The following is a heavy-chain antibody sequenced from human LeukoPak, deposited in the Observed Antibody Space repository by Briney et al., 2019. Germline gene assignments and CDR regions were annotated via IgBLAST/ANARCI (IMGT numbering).Heavy chain of an antibody. CDR3: VSRVVPAAIPDAFDI. J-gene: IGHJ3*02. CDR1: GYSISTGYY. D-gene: IGHD2-2*01. V-gene: IGHV4-38-2*01. CDR2: LYRSYRSCSGST. Sequence: SATLSLTCAVSGYSISTGYYWVWILQPPGKGLEFLACLYRSYRSCSGSTYYNPSLSSRITISLDASKNQFSLKLNSVTAADTAVYYCVSRVVPAAIPDAFDIWGQGTVVTVSS.